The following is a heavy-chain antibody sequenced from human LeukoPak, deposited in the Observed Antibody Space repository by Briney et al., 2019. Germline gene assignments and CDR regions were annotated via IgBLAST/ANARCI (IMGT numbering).Heavy chain of an antibody. D-gene: IGHD3-16*01. CDR1: GFTFSDYA. CDR2: IWHDGSRK. Sequence: GGSLRLSCETSGFTFSDYAMHWVRQAPGKGLEWVAVIWHDGSRKYYADSVKGRFTSSRDNAKNSVHLQMNSLRAEDTAVYYCARSSWGSSTNSWGQGTLVTVSS. V-gene: IGHV3-33*01. CDR3: ARSSWGSSTNS. J-gene: IGHJ4*02.